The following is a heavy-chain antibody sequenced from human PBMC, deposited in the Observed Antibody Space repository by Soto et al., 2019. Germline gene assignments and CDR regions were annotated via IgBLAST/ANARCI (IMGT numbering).Heavy chain of an antibody. Sequence: QVQLVQSGAGVKKPGASVKVSCRASGYSFSSYPITWVRQAPGQGLEWMGWISPYNGNTNYAQKLQGRVTLTTDTSTSTAYMELRGLRSDDTAVYYCARRQDYFDFWGQGTLVTVSS. CDR1: GYSFSSYP. J-gene: IGHJ4*02. CDR3: ARRQDYFDF. V-gene: IGHV1-18*01. CDR2: ISPYNGNT.